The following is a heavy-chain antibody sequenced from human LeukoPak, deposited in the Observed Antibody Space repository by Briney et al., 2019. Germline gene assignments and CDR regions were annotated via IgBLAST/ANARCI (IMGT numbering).Heavy chain of an antibody. D-gene: IGHD1-26*01. V-gene: IGHV4-59*04. CDR1: GGSISTYY. CDR3: ASPGVGAFDY. Sequence: SETLSLTCTVSGGSISTYYWSWIRQPPGKGLEWIGSIYYSGSTSYNPSLQSRVTMSIDTSKNQFSLKLNSVTAADTAVYYCASPGVGAFDYWGQGTLVSVPS. J-gene: IGHJ4*02. CDR2: IYYSGST.